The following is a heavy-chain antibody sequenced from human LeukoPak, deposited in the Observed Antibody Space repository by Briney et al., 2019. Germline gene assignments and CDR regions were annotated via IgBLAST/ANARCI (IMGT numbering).Heavy chain of an antibody. V-gene: IGHV3-30*03. CDR3: ARAGIAAAALDY. Sequence: GGSLRLSCAASGFTFSSYGMHWVRQAPGKGLEWVAVISYDQSNKYYADSVKGRFTISRDNSKNTLYLQMNSLRAEDTAVYYCARAGIAAAALDYWGQGTLVTVSS. CDR2: ISYDQSNK. CDR1: GFTFSSYG. D-gene: IGHD6-13*01. J-gene: IGHJ4*02.